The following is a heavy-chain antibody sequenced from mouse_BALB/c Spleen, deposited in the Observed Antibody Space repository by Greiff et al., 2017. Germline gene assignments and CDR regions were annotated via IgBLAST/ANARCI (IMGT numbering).Heavy chain of an antibody. V-gene: IGHV5-6-3*01. CDR2: INSNGGST. J-gene: IGHJ2*01. CDR1: GFTFSSYG. Sequence: EVKLMESGGGLVQPGGSLKLSCAASGFTFSSYGMSWVRQTPDKRLELVATINSNGGSTYYPDSVMGRFTISRDNAKNTLYLQMSSLKSEDTAMYYCARGAYGNYKDYWGQGTTLTVSS. D-gene: IGHD2-1*01. CDR3: ARGAYGNYKDY.